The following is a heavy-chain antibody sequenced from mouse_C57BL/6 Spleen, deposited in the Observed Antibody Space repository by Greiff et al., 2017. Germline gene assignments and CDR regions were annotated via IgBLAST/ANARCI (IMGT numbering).Heavy chain of an antibody. J-gene: IGHJ2*01. CDR1: GYAFSSSW. CDR3: ARRGGTTGYYFDY. V-gene: IGHV1-82*01. Sequence: VQLQQSGPELVKPGASVKISCKASGYAFSSSWMNWVKQRPGKGLEWIGRIYPGDGDTNYNGKFKGKATLTADKSSSTAYMQLSSLTSEDSAVYFCARRGGTTGYYFDYWGQGTTLTVSS. D-gene: IGHD4-1*01. CDR2: IYPGDGDT.